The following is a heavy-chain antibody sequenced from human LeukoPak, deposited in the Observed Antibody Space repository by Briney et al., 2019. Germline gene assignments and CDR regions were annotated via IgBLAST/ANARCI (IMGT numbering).Heavy chain of an antibody. CDR2: IIPIFGTA. CDR3: ARETSEAFDI. V-gene: IGHV1-69*05. J-gene: IGHJ3*02. CDR1: GGTFSSYA. Sequence: SVKVSCKASGGTFSSYAISWVRQAPGQGLEWMGRIIPIFGTANYAQKFQGRVTITTDESTSTAYMELSSLRGEDTAVYYCARETSEAFDIWGQGTMVTVSS.